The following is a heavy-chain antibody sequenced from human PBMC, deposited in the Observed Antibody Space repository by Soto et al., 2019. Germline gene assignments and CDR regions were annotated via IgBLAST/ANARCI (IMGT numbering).Heavy chain of an antibody. Sequence: QVQLQESGPGLVKASETQSLTCTVAGGTITRYYWSWIRQPPGKGLEWIGYIYFSGSANYNPSLKSRVTISVDTSKNQFSLKLSSVTAADTAVYYCARRYSGYGDYWGQGTLVTVSS. CDR2: IYFSGSA. CDR1: GGTITRYY. V-gene: IGHV4-59*08. J-gene: IGHJ4*02. CDR3: ARRYSGYGDY. D-gene: IGHD5-12*01.